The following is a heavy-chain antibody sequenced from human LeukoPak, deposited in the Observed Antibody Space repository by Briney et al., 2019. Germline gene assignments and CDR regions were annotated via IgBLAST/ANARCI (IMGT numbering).Heavy chain of an antibody. J-gene: IGHJ3*02. V-gene: IGHV4-34*01. D-gene: IGHD3-22*01. CDR3: AYDSSGYSDAFDI. CDR1: GGSFSGYY. Sequence: PSETLSLTCAVYGGSFSGYYWSWIRQPPGKGLEWIGSIYYSGSTYYNPSLKSRVTISVDTSKNQFSLKLSSVTAADTAVYYCAYDSSGYSDAFDIWGQGTMVTVSS. CDR2: IYYSGST.